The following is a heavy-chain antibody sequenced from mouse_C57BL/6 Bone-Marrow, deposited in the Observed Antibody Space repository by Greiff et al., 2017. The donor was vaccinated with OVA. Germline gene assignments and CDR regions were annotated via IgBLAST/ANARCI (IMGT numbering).Heavy chain of an antibody. CDR1: GYTFTSYW. D-gene: IGHD1-1*01. CDR2: IYPGSGST. CDR3: ARWDYYYGSRNY. Sequence: QVQLQQPGAELVKPGASVKMSCTASGYTFTSYWITWVKQRPGKGLEWIGDIYPGSGSTNYNEKFKSTATLTVDTSSSTAYMQLISLTSEDSAVYYCARWDYYYGSRNYWGQGTTLTVSS. J-gene: IGHJ2*01. V-gene: IGHV1-55*01.